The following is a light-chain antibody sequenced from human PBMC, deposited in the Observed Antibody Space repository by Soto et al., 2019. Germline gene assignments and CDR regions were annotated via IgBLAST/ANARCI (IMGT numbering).Light chain of an antibody. Sequence: DIQMTQSPSSLSASVGDRVTITCRAGQSISNYLNWYQQKPGKAPKLLIYGASSLQSGVPSRFSGSGSGADFALTISSLQAEDVATYYCQQSYSHPTFGQGTKVEVK. J-gene: IGKJ1*01. CDR2: GAS. CDR1: QSISNY. CDR3: QQSYSHPT. V-gene: IGKV1-39*01.